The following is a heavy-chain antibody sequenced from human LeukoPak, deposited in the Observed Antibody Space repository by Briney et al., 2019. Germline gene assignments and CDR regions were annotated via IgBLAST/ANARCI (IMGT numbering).Heavy chain of an antibody. Sequence: SETLSLTCTVSGYSISSGYYWGWIRQPPGKGLEWIGSIYHSGSTYYNPSLKSRVTISVDTSKNQFSLKLSSVTAADTAVYYCASKKVDTAMVGYYYGMDVWGQGTTVTVSS. CDR1: GYSISSGYY. J-gene: IGHJ6*02. CDR2: IYHSGST. D-gene: IGHD5-18*01. V-gene: IGHV4-38-2*02. CDR3: ASKKVDTAMVGYYYGMDV.